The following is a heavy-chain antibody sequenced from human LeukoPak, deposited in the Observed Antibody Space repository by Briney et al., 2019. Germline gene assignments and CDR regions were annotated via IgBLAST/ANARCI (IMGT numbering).Heavy chain of an antibody. CDR3: ARDYGGSSPFDY. J-gene: IGHJ4*02. CDR1: GFTFSKAW. D-gene: IGHD4-23*01. Sequence: PGGSLRLSCAASGFTFSKAWMSWVRQAPGKGLEWVSYISSSDSTIYYADSVKGRFTISRDNAKNSLYLQMNSLRAEDTAVYYCARDYGGSSPFDYWGQGTLVTVSS. V-gene: IGHV3-11*04. CDR2: ISSSDSTI.